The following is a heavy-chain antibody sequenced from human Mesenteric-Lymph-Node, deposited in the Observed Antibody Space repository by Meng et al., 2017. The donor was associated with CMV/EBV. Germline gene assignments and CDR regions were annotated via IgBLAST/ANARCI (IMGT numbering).Heavy chain of an antibody. D-gene: IGHD3-10*01. V-gene: IGHV4-34*01. J-gene: IGHJ5*02. Sequence: SFGCYYWSWIRQPPGKGLEWIGEINHSGSTNYNPSLKGRVTISVDTSKNQFSLKLSSVTAADTAVYYCARDYYYGSGSYYKSRWFDPWGQGTLVTVSS. CDR1: SFGCYY. CDR3: ARDYYYGSGSYYKSRWFDP. CDR2: INHSGST.